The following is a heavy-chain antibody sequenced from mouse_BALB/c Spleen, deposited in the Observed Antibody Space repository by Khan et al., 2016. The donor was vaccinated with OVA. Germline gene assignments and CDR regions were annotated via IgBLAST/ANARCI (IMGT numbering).Heavy chain of an antibody. CDR1: GFTFSDYG. CDR3: AKSWTRDY. V-gene: IGHV5-15*02. J-gene: IGHJ4*01. CDR2: ISSLAYSI. Sequence: EVELVESGGGLVQPGGSRKLSCAASGFTFSDYGLAWVRQAPGKGPEGVAFISSLAYSIYYADTVTGRFTISRENAKNTLYLEMSSLRSEDTAMYYCAKSWTRDYWGQGTSVTVSS.